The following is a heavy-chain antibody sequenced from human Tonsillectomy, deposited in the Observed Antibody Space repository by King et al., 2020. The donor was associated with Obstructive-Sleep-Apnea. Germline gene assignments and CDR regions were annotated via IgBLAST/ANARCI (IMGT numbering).Heavy chain of an antibody. CDR1: GITFSNYW. J-gene: IGHJ3*02. D-gene: IGHD3-3*02. V-gene: IGHV3-74*01. Sequence: VQLVESGGGLVQPGGSLRLSCAASGITFSNYWMHWVRQAPGKGLVWVSLIYSDGSRTTYADSVKGRFTISRDNAKNTLYLQMNSLRAEDTAVYYCARSSLGAIDIWGQGTMVTVSS. CDR3: ARSSLGAIDI. CDR2: IYSDGSRT.